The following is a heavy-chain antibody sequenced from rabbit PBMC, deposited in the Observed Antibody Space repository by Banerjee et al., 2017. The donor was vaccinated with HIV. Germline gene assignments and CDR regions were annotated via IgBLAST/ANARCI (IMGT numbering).Heavy chain of an antibody. V-gene: IGHV1S45*01. CDR2: VHTGDGNT. Sequence: QEQLEESGGDLVKPGASLTLTCTASGFSFSSSYYMCWVRQAPGKGLEWIGCVHTGDGNTYYASWAKGRFTISKTSSTTVTLQMTSLTAADTATYFCARSYASVTDYGAFGLWGPGTLVTVS. D-gene: IGHD2-1*01. J-gene: IGHJ4*01. CDR1: GFSFSSSYY. CDR3: ARSYASVTDYGAFGL.